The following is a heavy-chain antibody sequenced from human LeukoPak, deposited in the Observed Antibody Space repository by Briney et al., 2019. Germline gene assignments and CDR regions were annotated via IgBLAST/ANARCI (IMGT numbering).Heavy chain of an antibody. Sequence: ASVKVSCRASGYTFTNYGVSWVRQAPGQGLKWMGWISGYNGNTDYAQRLQGRVTMTTDTSTSTAYMELRSLRSDDTAVYYCARGGQWLYSDYWGQGTLVTVSS. J-gene: IGHJ4*02. CDR1: GYTFTNYG. CDR2: ISGYNGNT. CDR3: ARGGQWLYSDY. V-gene: IGHV1-18*01. D-gene: IGHD3-22*01.